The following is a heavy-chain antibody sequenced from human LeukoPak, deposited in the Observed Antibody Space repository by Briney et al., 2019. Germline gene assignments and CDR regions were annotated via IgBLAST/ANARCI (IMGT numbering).Heavy chain of an antibody. J-gene: IGHJ4*02. Sequence: PSETLSLTCTVSGGSISSYYWSWIRQPPGKGLEWIGYIYYSGSTNYNPSLKSRVTISVDTSKNQFSLKLSSVTAADTAVYYCARSGGSSSSYAEPIVLDYWGQGTLVTVSS. D-gene: IGHD6-13*01. CDR3: ARSGGSSSSYAEPIVLDY. CDR1: GGSISSYY. V-gene: IGHV4-59*01. CDR2: IYYSGST.